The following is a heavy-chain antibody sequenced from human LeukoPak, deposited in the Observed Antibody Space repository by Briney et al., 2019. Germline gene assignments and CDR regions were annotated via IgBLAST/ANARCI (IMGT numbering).Heavy chain of an antibody. Sequence: GRSLRLSCAASGSTFSSYAMHWVRQAPGQGLEWVAVISYDGSNKYYADSVKGRFTISRDNSKNTLYLQMNSLRAEDTAVYYCARGHYGGSYYYYGMDVWGQGTTVTVSS. CDR3: ARGHYGGSYYYYGMDV. CDR1: GSTFSSYA. V-gene: IGHV3-30-3*01. J-gene: IGHJ6*02. D-gene: IGHD4/OR15-4a*01. CDR2: ISYDGSNK.